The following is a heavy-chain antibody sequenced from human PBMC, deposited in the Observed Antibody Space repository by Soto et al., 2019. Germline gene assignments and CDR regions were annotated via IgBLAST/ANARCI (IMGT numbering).Heavy chain of an antibody. V-gene: IGHV4-61*01. CDR1: GGSISSDIHY. Sequence: SETLSLTCTVSGGSISSDIHYWGWIRQPPGKGLEWIGYIYYSGSTNYNPSLKSRVTISVDTSKNQLSLKLSSVTAADTAVYYCARVWGYYFDYWGQGTLVTVSS. J-gene: IGHJ4*02. CDR3: ARVWGYYFDY. D-gene: IGHD3-10*01. CDR2: IYYSGST.